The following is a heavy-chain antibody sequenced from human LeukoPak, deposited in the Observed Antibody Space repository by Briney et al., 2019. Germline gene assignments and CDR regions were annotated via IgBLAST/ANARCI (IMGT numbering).Heavy chain of an antibody. J-gene: IGHJ5*02. V-gene: IGHV3-23*01. CDR1: GLTFSSYA. Sequence: GGSLRLSCAASGLTFSSYAMRWVRQAPGKGLEWVSAISGSGGSTYYADSVKGRFTISRDNSKNTLYLQMNSLRAEDTAVYYCAKDPCSSTSCYPYNWCDPWGQGTLVTVSS. D-gene: IGHD2-2*01. CDR3: AKDPCSSTSCYPYNWCDP. CDR2: ISGSGGST.